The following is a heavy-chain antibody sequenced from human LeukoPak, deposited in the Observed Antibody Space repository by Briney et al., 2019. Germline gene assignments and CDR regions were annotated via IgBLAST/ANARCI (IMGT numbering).Heavy chain of an antibody. D-gene: IGHD4-17*01. CDR3: AKERRADGDYISAFDI. CDR1: GFTFSSYA. CDR2: IRGSDGTT. Sequence: TGGSLRLSCAASGFTFSSYAMSWVRQAPGKGLEWVSGIRGSDGTTKYADSVKGRFTISRDNSKNTLYLQMNSLRAEDTAVYYCAKERRADGDYISAFDIWGQGTMVTVSS. J-gene: IGHJ3*02. V-gene: IGHV3-23*01.